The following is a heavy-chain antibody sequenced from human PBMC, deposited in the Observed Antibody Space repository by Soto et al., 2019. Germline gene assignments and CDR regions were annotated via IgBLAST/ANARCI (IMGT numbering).Heavy chain of an antibody. V-gene: IGHV3-15*07. CDR2: IKSKTDGGTT. CDR1: GFIFSNAW. Sequence: GGSLRLSCAASGFIFSNAWMNWVRQAPGKGLEWVGRIKSKTDGGTTDYAAPVKGRFTISRDDSKNTLYLQMNSLRAEDTAVYYCAMGYYDSSGYSGRFDYWGQGTLVTVSS. D-gene: IGHD3-22*01. J-gene: IGHJ4*02. CDR3: AMGYYDSSGYSGRFDY.